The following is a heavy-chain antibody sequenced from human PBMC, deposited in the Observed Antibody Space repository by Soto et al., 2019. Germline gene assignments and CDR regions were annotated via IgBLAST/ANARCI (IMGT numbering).Heavy chain of an antibody. Sequence: PSETLSLTCAVYGGSFSGYYWSWIRQPPGKGLEWIGEINHSGSTNYNPSLKSRVTISVDTSKNQFSLKLSSVTAADTAVYYCARGKYSDFWSGYYRSYFDYWGQGTLVTVSS. CDR1: GGSFSGYY. CDR2: INHSGST. J-gene: IGHJ4*02. D-gene: IGHD3-3*01. V-gene: IGHV4-34*01. CDR3: ARGKYSDFWSGYYRSYFDY.